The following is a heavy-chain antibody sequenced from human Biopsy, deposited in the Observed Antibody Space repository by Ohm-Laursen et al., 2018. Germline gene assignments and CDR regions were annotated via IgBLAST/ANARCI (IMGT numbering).Heavy chain of an antibody. V-gene: IGHV4-31*02. CDR3: PSHLTHPPPGSMDV. CDR1: GVSINGGRYY. J-gene: IGHJ6*02. CDR2: IFYSANT. Sequence: TLSLTCTVSGVSINGGRYYWNWIRHHPGKGLEWIGNIFYSANTYYNPSLKSRVTISVDTSKNQFSLKLSSVTAPDTAVYYCPSHLTHPPPGSMDVWGHGTTVFVSS.